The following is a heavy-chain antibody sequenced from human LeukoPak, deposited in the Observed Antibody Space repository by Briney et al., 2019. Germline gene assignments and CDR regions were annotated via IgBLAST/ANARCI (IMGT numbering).Heavy chain of an antibody. CDR1: GYTFTNYA. CDR3: HFQYDSSGYYNDY. CDR2: INTNTGNA. Sequence: ASVKVSCKASGYTFTNYAMNWVRQAPGQGLEWMGWINTNTGNATYAQGFTGRFVFSLDTSVSTAYLQISSLKAEDTAVYYCHFQYDSSGYYNDYWGQGTLVTVSS. J-gene: IGHJ4*02. V-gene: IGHV7-4-1*02. D-gene: IGHD3-22*01.